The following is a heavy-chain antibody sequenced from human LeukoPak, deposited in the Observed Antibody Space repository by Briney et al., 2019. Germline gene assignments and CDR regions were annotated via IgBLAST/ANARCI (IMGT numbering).Heavy chain of an antibody. CDR3: ASCYYDSSGYGWFDP. V-gene: IGHV1-69*04. CDR1: GGTFSSYA. Sequence: GASVKVSCKASGGTFSSYAISWVRQAPGQGLEWMGRIIPILGIANYAQKFQGRVTITADKSTSTPYMGLSSLRSEDTAVYYCASCYYDSSGYGWFDPWGQGTLVTVSS. D-gene: IGHD3-22*01. J-gene: IGHJ5*02. CDR2: IIPILGIA.